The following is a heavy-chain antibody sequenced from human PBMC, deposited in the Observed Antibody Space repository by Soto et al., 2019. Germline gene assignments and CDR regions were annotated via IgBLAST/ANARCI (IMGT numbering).Heavy chain of an antibody. CDR2: VIPVLGTT. CDR1: GDSLENLA. J-gene: IGHJ5*01. CDR3: ARDGRTLRYLEWPAAFDS. D-gene: IGHD3-3*01. V-gene: IGHV1-69*01. Sequence: QVQLVQSGTEVRTPGSSVKVSCKASGDSLENLAISWVRQAPGQGFEWMGGVIPVLGTTDYAHNLQDRLTITADESTTTVFMELSSLKSEDTAVYFCARDGRTLRYLEWPAAFDSWGQGTLVTVSS.